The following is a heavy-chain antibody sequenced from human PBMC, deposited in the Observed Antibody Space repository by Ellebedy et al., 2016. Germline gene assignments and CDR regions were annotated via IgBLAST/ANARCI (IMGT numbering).Heavy chain of an antibody. J-gene: IGHJ3*02. CDR3: ARGHYYDSSGYDDAFDI. CDR2: IGTAGDT. CDR1: GFTFSSYD. D-gene: IGHD3-22*01. V-gene: IGHV3-13*01. Sequence: GGSLRLSCAASGFTFSSYDMHWVRQATGKGLEWVSAIGTAGDTYYPGSVKGRFTISRENAKNSLYLQMNSLRAGDTAVYYCARGHYYDSSGYDDAFDIWGQGTMVTVSS.